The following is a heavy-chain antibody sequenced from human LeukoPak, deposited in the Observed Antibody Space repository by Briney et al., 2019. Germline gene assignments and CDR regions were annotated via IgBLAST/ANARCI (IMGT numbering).Heavy chain of an antibody. V-gene: IGHV3-7*01. CDR3: GRDAVGGHSWYAC. J-gene: IGHJ4*02. CDR2: IKQDGSEK. D-gene: IGHD2-2*01. Sequence: GGSLRLSCAASGFTFSSYWMTWIRQAPGKGLEWVANIKQDGSEKYYVDSVKGRFTISRDNAKTSLYLQMNRPKAEDTAIYYCGRDAVGGHSWYACWGQGTLVSVSA. CDR1: GFTFSSYW.